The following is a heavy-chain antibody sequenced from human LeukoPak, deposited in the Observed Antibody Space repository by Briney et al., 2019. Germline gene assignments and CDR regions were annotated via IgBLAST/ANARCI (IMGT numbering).Heavy chain of an antibody. CDR2: ISYDGSNK. CDR3: ARDPGHPRIAAAGNDDY. Sequence: GRSLRLSCAASGFTFSSYAMHWVRQAPGKGLEWVAVISYDGSNKYYADSVKGRFTISRDNSKNTPYLQMNSLRAEDTAVYYCARDPGHPRIAAAGNDDYWGQGTLVTVSS. V-gene: IGHV3-30*04. D-gene: IGHD6-13*01. J-gene: IGHJ4*02. CDR1: GFTFSSYA.